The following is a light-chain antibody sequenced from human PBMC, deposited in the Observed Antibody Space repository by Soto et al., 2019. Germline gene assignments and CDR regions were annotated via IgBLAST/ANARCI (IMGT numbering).Light chain of an antibody. V-gene: IGLV2-14*02. CDR2: EVS. Sequence: QSALTQPASVSGSPGQSITISCTGTSSDVGSYNLVSWYQHHPGKAPKLMIYEVSKRPSGVSNRFSGSKSGNTASLTISGLQAEDEADYYCSSFTTSSTYVFGPGTKVTVL. J-gene: IGLJ1*01. CDR1: SSDVGSYNL. CDR3: SSFTTSSTYV.